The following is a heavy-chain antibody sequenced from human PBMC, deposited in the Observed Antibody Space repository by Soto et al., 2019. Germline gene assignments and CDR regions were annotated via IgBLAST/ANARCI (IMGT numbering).Heavy chain of an antibody. V-gene: IGHV1-8*01. CDR1: GYTFRSYD. CDR2: VNPNTGNT. J-gene: IGHJ5*01. Sequence: QVQLVQSGAEVKKPGASVKVSCTGSGYTFRSYDIHWVRQATGQGLEWMGWVNPNTGNTGYAQKFQGRVTMTRDMFKSSSYMEVNSLTSEDTAIYYCARAYGAGAFDFWGQGTLVSVFS. D-gene: IGHD3-10*01. CDR3: ARAYGAGAFDF.